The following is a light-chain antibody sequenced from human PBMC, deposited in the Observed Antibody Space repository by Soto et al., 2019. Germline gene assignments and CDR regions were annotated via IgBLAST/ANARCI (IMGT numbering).Light chain of an antibody. V-gene: IGLV2-14*01. CDR1: SSGVGGYKF. Sequence: QSALTQPAPVSGSPGQSITISCTGTSSGVGGYKFVSWYQQHPGKAPKLMIYGVSNRPSGISDRFSGSKSGNTASLTISGLQAEDEADYYSSSYTSSSAVVFGGGTQLTVL. CDR2: GVS. J-gene: IGLJ3*02. CDR3: SSYTSSSAVV.